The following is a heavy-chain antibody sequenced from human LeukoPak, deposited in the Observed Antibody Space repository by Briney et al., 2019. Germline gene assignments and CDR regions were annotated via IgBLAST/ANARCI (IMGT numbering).Heavy chain of an antibody. J-gene: IGHJ5*02. D-gene: IGHD2-15*01. CDR3: ARGGYCSGGSCYPNWFDP. CDR2: IYYSGST. Sequence: SQTLSLTCAVSGGSISSGGYSWSWIRQPPGKELEWIGYIYYSGSTYYNPSLKSRVTISVDTSKNQFSLKLSSVTAADTAVYYCARGGYCSGGSCYPNWFDPWGQGTLVTVSS. CDR1: GGSISSGGYS. V-gene: IGHV4-30-4*07.